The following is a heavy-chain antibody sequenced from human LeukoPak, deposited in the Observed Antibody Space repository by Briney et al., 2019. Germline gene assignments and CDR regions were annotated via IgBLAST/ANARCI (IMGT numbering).Heavy chain of an antibody. CDR2: INPSSGAT. Sequence: ASVKISCKASGYSFNGVYIHWVRHAPGQGLEWMGRINPSSGATSYEQKLQGRVTMACDTSISTAYLDLSRLTSYDTATYHCRLFHTPIFDLWGQGTKITVSS. V-gene: IGHV1-2*06. J-gene: IGHJ3*01. D-gene: IGHD3-3*01. CDR1: GYSFNGVY. CDR3: RLFHTPIFDL.